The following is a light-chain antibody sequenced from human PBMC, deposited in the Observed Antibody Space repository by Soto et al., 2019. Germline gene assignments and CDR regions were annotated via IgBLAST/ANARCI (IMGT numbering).Light chain of an antibody. CDR3: QQYKVDPYT. Sequence: DIQMTQSPSTLSASIGDRVTLTCRASQSLTGRLAWYQQKPGRPPKLLIYDASILESGVPSRFSGSESGTDFTLTISSLRPDDFATFYCQQYKVDPYTFGQGTRLDI. CDR1: QSLTGR. J-gene: IGKJ2*01. CDR2: DAS. V-gene: IGKV1-5*01.